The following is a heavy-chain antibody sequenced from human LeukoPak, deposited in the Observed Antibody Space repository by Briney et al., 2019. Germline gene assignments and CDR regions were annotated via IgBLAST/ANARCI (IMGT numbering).Heavy chain of an antibody. V-gene: IGHV3-30*02. CDR3: AKPRGYSXGQYYFDY. Sequence: GGSLRLSCAASGFTFSDYYMSWIRQAPGKGLEWVAFIRYDGSNKYYADSVKGRFTISRDNSKNTLYLQMNSLRAEDTAVYYCAKPRGYSXGQYYFDYWGQGTLVTVSS. CDR2: IRYDGSNK. CDR1: GFTFSDYY. J-gene: IGHJ4*02. D-gene: IGHD5-18*01.